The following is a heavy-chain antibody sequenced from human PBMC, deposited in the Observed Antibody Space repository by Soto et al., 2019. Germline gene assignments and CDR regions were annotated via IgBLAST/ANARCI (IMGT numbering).Heavy chain of an antibody. D-gene: IGHD1-26*01. CDR1: GYTFTDYY. V-gene: IGHV1-69-2*01. CDR3: ATVRLSGSYARHFDY. CDR2: VDPEDGET. J-gene: IGHJ4*02. Sequence: GASVKVSCKVSGYTFTDYYMHWVQQAPGKGLEWMGLVDPEDGETIYAEKFQGRVTITADTSTDTAYMELSSLRSEDTAVYYCATVRLSGSYARHFDYWGQGTLVTVSS.